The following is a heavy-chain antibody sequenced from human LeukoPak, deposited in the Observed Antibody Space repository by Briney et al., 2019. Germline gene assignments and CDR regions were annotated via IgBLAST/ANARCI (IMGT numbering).Heavy chain of an antibody. V-gene: IGHV3-23*01. J-gene: IGHJ4*02. CDR2: ISGSDGST. Sequence: GGSLRLSCAASGFTVSTNYMSWVRQAPDKGLEWVSAISGSDGSTYYADSVKGRFTISRDDSQNTLYLQMNSLSAEDTAVYYCAKVETSGGANCYAPDYWGQGTLVTVSS. D-gene: IGHD2-2*01. CDR3: AKVETSGGANCYAPDY. CDR1: GFTVSTNY.